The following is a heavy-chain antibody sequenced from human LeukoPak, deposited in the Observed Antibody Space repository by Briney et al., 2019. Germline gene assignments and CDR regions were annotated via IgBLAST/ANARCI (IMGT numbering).Heavy chain of an antibody. CDR3: AIAVAGRNWFDP. V-gene: IGHV4-34*01. D-gene: IGHD6-19*01. J-gene: IGHJ5*02. Sequence: PSETLSLTCAVYGGSFSGYYWSWIRQPPGKGLEWIGEINHSGSTNYNPSLKSRVTISVDTSKNQFSLKLSSVTAADTAVYYCAIAVAGRNWFDPWGQGTLVTVPS. CDR1: GGSFSGYY. CDR2: INHSGST.